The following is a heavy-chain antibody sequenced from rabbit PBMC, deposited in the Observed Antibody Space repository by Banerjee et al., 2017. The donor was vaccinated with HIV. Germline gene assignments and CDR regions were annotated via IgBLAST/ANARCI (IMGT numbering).Heavy chain of an antibody. CDR3: VRAGVYAGSSSYTGFDFNL. CDR1: GFDLSSYYY. J-gene: IGHJ4*01. Sequence: QEQLEESGGDLVKPEGSLTLTCKASGFDLSSYYYMCWVRQAPGKGLEWIACIYVGSSGSTYYASWAKGRFTISKTSSTTVTLQMTSLTAADTATYFCVRAGVYAGSSSYTGFDFNLWGQGTLVTVS. D-gene: IGHD8-1*01. V-gene: IGHV1S45*01. CDR2: IYVGSSGST.